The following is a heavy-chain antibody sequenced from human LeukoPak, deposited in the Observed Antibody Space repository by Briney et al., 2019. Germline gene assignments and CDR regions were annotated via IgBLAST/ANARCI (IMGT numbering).Heavy chain of an antibody. CDR3: ARLSYKRFDH. V-gene: IGHV4-39*01. J-gene: IGHJ4*02. D-gene: IGHD1-14*01. CDR1: GDSISSISDY. CDR2: ISYSGST. Sequence: SDNLSLTCTVSGDSISSISDYWGWVRQPPGKGLEWIGSISYSGSTYYNPSLKSRVTISVDTSKNQFSLRLRSVTAADTAVYYCARLSYKRFDHWGQGTLVTVSS.